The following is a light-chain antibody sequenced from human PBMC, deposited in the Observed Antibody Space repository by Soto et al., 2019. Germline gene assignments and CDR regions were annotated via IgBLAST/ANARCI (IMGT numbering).Light chain of an antibody. J-gene: IGLJ1*01. V-gene: IGLV2-14*01. Sequence: QSALTQPASVSGSPGQSITISCTGNSSDVGYHNYVSWYRQHPGKAPRLMIYEVNNRPSGVSNRFSGSKSGNTASLTISGLQAEDEADYYCSSCTSSNTSLYVFGTGTKVTVL. CDR1: SSDVGYHNY. CDR3: SSCTSSNTSLYV. CDR2: EVN.